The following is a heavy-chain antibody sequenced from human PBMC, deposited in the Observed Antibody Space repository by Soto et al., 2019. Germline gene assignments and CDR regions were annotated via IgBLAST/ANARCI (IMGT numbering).Heavy chain of an antibody. Sequence: PGGSLRLSCAASGFPFSSDWLHWVRQAPGQGLEWVSRINTDGSGTSYADSVKGRFTISRDNAKNSLYLQMNSLSAEDTAVYYCARLSGNTVTTWRGSYYFDYRGQGT. CDR2: INTDGSGT. D-gene: IGHD4-17*01. CDR3: ARLSGNTVTTWRGSYYFDY. V-gene: IGHV3-74*01. CDR1: GFPFSSDW. J-gene: IGHJ4*02.